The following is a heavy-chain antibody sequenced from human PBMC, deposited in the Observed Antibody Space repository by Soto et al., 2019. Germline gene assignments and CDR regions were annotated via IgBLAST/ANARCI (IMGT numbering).Heavy chain of an antibody. CDR2: INHSGST. V-gene: IGHV4-34*01. CDR1: GGSFSGYY. Sequence: PSETLSLTCAVYGGSFSGYYWSWIRQPPGKGLEWIGEINHSGSTNYNPSLKSRVTISVDTSKNQFSLKLSSVTAADTAVYYCERVGTMVRGVIPRPFAYWGQGTLVTVSS. J-gene: IGHJ4*02. CDR3: ERVGTMVRGVIPRPFAY. D-gene: IGHD3-10*01.